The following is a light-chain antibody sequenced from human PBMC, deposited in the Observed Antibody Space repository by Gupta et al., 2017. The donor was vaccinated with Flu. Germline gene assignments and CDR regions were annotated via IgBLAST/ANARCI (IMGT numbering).Light chain of an antibody. CDR1: TSDVGGYHY. CDR2: EVS. V-gene: IGLV2-14*01. CDR3: STHTSSDTLV. J-gene: IGLJ3*02. Sequence: QSALTQPASVSGSPGPSITISCTGTTSDVGGYHYVSWYQHHPGKAPKLMIYEVSNRTSGVSDRLSGSKSGNTASLTISGRKDEDEADYYCSTHTSSDTLVLGGGTKLTVL.